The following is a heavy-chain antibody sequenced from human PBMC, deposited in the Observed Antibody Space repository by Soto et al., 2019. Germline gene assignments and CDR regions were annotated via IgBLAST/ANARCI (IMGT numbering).Heavy chain of an antibody. CDR2: VFPGDSDT. CDR3: ARQGEGFYQRQIDF. J-gene: IGHJ4*02. V-gene: IGHV5-51*01. CDR1: GFTFTSYW. Sequence: PGESLKISCKGSGFTFTSYWIAWVRQMPGKGPEWMGVVFPGDSDTRYSPSFQGQVIISADKSTSTAYLQWSSLKASDSAIYYCARQGEGFYQRQIDFWGQGILVKVSS. D-gene: IGHD3-10*01.